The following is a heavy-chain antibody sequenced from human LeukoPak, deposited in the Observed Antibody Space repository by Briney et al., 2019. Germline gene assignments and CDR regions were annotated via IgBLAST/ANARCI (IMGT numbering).Heavy chain of an antibody. D-gene: IGHD6-25*01. CDR3: AKSSAAARAYYFDY. V-gene: IGHV3-21*04. Sequence: GGSLRLSCAASGFTFSSYSMNWVRQAPGKGLEWVSSISSSSSYIYYADSVKGRFTISRDNSKNTLYLQMNSLRAEDTAVYYCAKSSAAARAYYFDYWGQGTLVTVSS. CDR2: ISSSSSYI. CDR1: GFTFSSYS. J-gene: IGHJ4*02.